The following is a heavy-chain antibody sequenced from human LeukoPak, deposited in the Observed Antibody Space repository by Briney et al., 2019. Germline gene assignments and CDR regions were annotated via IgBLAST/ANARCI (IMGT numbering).Heavy chain of an antibody. V-gene: IGHV3-21*01. CDR1: GFTFSSYS. CDR2: ISSSSSYI. D-gene: IGHD6-19*01. Sequence: GGSLRLSCAASGFTFSSYSMNWVRQAPGKGLEWVSSISSSSSYIYYADSVKGRFTISRDNAKNSLYLQMNSLRAEDTAVYYCARVGRRQWLVSARSASRGQVDYWGQGTLVTVSS. J-gene: IGHJ4*02. CDR3: ARVGRRQWLVSARSASRGQVDY.